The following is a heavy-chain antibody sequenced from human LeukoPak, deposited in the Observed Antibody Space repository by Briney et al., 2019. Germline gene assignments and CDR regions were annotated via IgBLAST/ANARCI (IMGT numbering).Heavy chain of an antibody. CDR3: TTEYGNHVPAAPE. J-gene: IGHJ4*02. D-gene: IGHD2-2*01. Sequence: GGSLRLSCAASGFTFCNAWMSWVRQAPGKGLEWVGRIKSKTDGGTTDYAAPVKGRFTISRDDSKNTLYLQMNSLKTEDTAVYYCTTEYGNHVPAAPEWGQGTLVTVSS. V-gene: IGHV3-15*01. CDR2: IKSKTDGGTT. CDR1: GFTFCNAW.